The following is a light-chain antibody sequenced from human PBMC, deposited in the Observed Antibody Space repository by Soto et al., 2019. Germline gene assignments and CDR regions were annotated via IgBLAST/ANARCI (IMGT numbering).Light chain of an antibody. CDR2: DAS. J-gene: IGKJ5*01. Sequence: DIQLTQSPSFLSASVVDRVTITCQASQDISNYLNWYQQKPGRAPKLLIYDASNLEAGVPSRFRGSGSGTDFTFTISRLQPEDIATYYCQQYENLPTFGQGTRLEIK. CDR3: QQYENLPT. CDR1: QDISNY. V-gene: IGKV1-33*01.